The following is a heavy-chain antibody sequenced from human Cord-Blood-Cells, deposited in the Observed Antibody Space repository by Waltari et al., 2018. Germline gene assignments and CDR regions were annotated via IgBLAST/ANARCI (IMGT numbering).Heavy chain of an antibody. CDR1: GGSISSSNW. V-gene: IGHV4-4*02. J-gene: IGHJ6*02. Sequence: QVQLQESGPGLVKPSGTLSLTCAVSGGSISSSNWWSWVRQPPGKGLEWIGEIYHSGRTHYNPSLKSRVTISVDKSKNQFSLKLSSVTAADTAVYYCARVGIAAAVPETPHLTIYYYYGMDVWGQGTTVTVSS. CDR3: ARVGIAAAVPETPHLTIYYYYGMDV. D-gene: IGHD6-13*01. CDR2: IYHSGRT.